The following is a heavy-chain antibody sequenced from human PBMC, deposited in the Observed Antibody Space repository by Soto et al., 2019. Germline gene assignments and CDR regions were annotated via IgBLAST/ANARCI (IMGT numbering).Heavy chain of an antibody. Sequence: GGSLRLSGAASGFPFSGYGMHWVRQAAGKGLEWVGVISYDGSNKYYAYSVKGRFTISRDNSKNTLYLQMNSLRAEDTAVYYCAKPVVVTNAFDYCAQGTLVTVYS. CDR2: ISYDGSNK. CDR1: GFPFSGYG. J-gene: IGHJ4*02. D-gene: IGHD3-22*01. V-gene: IGHV3-30*18. CDR3: AKPVVVTNAFDY.